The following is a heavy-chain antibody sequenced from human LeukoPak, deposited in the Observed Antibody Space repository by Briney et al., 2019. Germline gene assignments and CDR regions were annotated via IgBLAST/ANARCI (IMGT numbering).Heavy chain of an antibody. D-gene: IGHD6-19*01. Sequence: GGSLRLFCAASGFTFSSYEMNWVRQAPGKGLEWVSYISSSGSTIYYADSVKGRFTISRDNAKNSLYLQMNSLRAEDTAVYYCARDRGGSGWFNWGQGTLVTVSS. CDR2: ISSSGSTI. J-gene: IGHJ4*02. V-gene: IGHV3-48*03. CDR3: ARDRGGSGWFN. CDR1: GFTFSSYE.